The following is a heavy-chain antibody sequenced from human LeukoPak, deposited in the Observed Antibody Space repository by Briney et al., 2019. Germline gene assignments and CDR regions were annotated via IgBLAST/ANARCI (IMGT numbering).Heavy chain of an antibody. J-gene: IGHJ5*02. CDR1: GFTFSSYA. Sequence: GGSLRLSCAASGFTFSSYAMSWVRQAPGKGLEWVSGTSGGGGSTYYADSVKGRFTISRDNSKNTLYLQMNSLRAEDTAVYYCAKDAFYSNYGIPRFDPWGQGTLVTVSS. V-gene: IGHV3-23*01. D-gene: IGHD4-11*01. CDR3: AKDAFYSNYGIPRFDP. CDR2: TSGGGGST.